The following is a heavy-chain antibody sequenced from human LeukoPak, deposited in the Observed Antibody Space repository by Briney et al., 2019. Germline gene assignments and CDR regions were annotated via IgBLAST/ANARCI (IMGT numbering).Heavy chain of an antibody. CDR1: GGTFSSYA. CDR2: IIPIFGTA. Sequence: SVKVSCKASGGTFSSYAISWVRQAPGQGLEWMGMIIPIFGTANYAQKFQGRVTITTDESTSTAYMELSSLRSEDTAVYYCARDESIAAAGPGFAYWGQGTLVTVSS. D-gene: IGHD6-13*01. J-gene: IGHJ4*02. V-gene: IGHV1-69*05. CDR3: ARDESIAAAGPGFAY.